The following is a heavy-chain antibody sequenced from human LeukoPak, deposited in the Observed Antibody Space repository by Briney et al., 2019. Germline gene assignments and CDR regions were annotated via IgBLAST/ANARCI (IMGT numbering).Heavy chain of an antibody. CDR1: GGSISSSSYY. V-gene: IGHV4-39*07. Sequence: SETLSLTCTVSGGSISSSSYYWGWIRQPPGKGLEWIGSIYYSGSTYYNPSLKSRVTISVDTSKNQFSLKLSSVTAADTAVYYCARGGYCSSTSCYRYFQHWGQGTLVTVSS. D-gene: IGHD2-2*01. J-gene: IGHJ1*01. CDR3: ARGGYCSSTSCYRYFQH. CDR2: IYYSGST.